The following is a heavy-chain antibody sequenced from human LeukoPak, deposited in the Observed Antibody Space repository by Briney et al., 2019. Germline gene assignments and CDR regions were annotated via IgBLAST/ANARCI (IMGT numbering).Heavy chain of an antibody. D-gene: IGHD5-18*01. CDR3: AKVYGYYFDY. Sequence: GRSLRLSCAASGFTFSGYVMSWVRQAPGKGLQWVSVTGSSGGGTYYADSVKGRFTISRDNSKNTLSLQMDSLRAEDTAVYYCAKVYGYYFDYWGQGTLVTVSS. CDR1: GFTFSGYV. V-gene: IGHV3-23*01. J-gene: IGHJ4*02. CDR2: TGSSGGGT.